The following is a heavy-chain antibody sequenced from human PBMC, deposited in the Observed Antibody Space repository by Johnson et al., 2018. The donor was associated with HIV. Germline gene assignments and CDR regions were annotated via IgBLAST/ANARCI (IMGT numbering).Heavy chain of an antibody. CDR1: GFTFSSYD. V-gene: IGHV3-13*01. J-gene: IGHJ3*02. CDR2: IGTAGDT. Sequence: EVQLVESGGGLIQPGGSLRLSCAASGFTFSSYDMHWVRQATGKGLEWVSAIGTAGDTYYPGSVKGRFTVSRDNSKNTLYLQMDSLRAEDTAVYYCAILGWGAFDIWGRGTMVTVYS. CDR3: AILGWGAFDI. D-gene: IGHD2-21*01.